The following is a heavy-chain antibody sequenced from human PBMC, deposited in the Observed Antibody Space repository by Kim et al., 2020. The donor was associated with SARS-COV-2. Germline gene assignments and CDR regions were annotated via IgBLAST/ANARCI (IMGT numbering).Heavy chain of an antibody. J-gene: IGHJ4*02. CDR2: SGRT. Sequence: SGRTSYNPSLQIRVIISVDTSKNQFALKLSAVTAAETAVYYCARDLELGYWGQGTLVTVSS. V-gene: IGHV4-59*01. CDR3: ARDLELGY. D-gene: IGHD3-3*02.